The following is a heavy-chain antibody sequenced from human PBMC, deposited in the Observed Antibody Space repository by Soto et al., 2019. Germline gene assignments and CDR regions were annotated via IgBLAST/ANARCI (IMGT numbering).Heavy chain of an antibody. CDR1: GFTFSSYA. CDR3: ARGSGSYLDY. D-gene: IGHD1-26*01. V-gene: IGHV3-30-3*01. CDR2: ISYDGSNK. J-gene: IGHJ4*02. Sequence: QVQLVESGGGVVQPERSLRLSCAASGFTFSSYAMHWVRQAPGKGLEWVAVISYDGSNKYYADSVKGRFTISRDNSKNTLYLQMNSLRAEDTAVYYCARGSGSYLDYWGQGTLVTVSS.